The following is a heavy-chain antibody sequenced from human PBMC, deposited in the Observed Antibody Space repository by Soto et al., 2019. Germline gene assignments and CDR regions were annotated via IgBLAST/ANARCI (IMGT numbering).Heavy chain of an antibody. J-gene: IGHJ4*02. Sequence: LSLTCAVYGGSFSDYYWTWVRQAPGGGLEWIGEINHSGSTYYNPSLKSRVTISVDTSKNQFSLKLSSVTAADTAVYYCARGVVRRVIIQYTSFFDYWGQGTPVTVSS. D-gene: IGHD3-10*01. CDR3: ARGVVRRVIIQYTSFFDY. CDR1: GGSFSDYY. V-gene: IGHV4-34*01. CDR2: INHSGST.